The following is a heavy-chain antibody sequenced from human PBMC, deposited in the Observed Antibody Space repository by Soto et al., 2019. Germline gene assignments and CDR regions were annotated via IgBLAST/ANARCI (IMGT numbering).Heavy chain of an antibody. V-gene: IGHV4-31*03. CDR3: AKLYCTSSTCYFPGWFDP. J-gene: IGHJ5*02. CDR2: VYYSGSS. D-gene: IGHD2-2*01. Sequence: SETLSLTCTVSGDSISGGASFWSWIRQPPGKGLEWIANVYYSGSSYYNPSLKSRLTISVDTTKDQFSLQLKSMTAADTAVYYCAKLYCTSSTCYFPGWFDPWGQGTLVTVSS. CDR1: GDSISGGASF.